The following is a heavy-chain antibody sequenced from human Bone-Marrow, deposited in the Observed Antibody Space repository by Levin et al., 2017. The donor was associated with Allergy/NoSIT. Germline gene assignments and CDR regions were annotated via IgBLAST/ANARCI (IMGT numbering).Heavy chain of an antibody. D-gene: IGHD1-1*01. V-gene: IGHV4-39*01. CDR3: AKHDGTVSLNWFDP. CDR2: ILYSGRT. J-gene: IGHJ5*02. CDR1: GASIISSGNY. Sequence: GSLRLSCSVSGASIISSGNYWGWIRQPLGKGPEWIGSILYSGRTYYTPSLKTRVTISVDTSKNQFSLQLSSVTAADTAVYYCAKHDGTVSLNWFDPWGQGTLVTVSS.